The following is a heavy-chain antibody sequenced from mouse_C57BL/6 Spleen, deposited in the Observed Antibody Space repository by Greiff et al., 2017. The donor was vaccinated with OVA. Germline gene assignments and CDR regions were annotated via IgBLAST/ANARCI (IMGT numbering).Heavy chain of an antibody. V-gene: IGHV1-18*01. CDR1: GYTFTDYY. D-gene: IGHD2-3*01. CDR3: ARSGYYSFAY. J-gene: IGHJ3*01. Sequence: EVKLQQSGPELVKPGASVKIPCKASGYTFTDYYMDWVKQSHGQSLEWIGDINPYNGGTIYNQKFKGKATLTVDKSSSTAYMELRSLTSEDTAVYYCARSGYYSFAYWGQGTLVTVSA. CDR2: INPYNGGT.